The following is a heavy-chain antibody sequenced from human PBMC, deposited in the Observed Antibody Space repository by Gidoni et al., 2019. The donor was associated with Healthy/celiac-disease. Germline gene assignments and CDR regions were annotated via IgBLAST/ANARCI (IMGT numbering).Heavy chain of an antibody. D-gene: IGHD3-10*01. CDR3: ARDDRGPMVRGVITDKSSVT. V-gene: IGHV1-69*01. J-gene: IGHJ5*02. Sequence: QVQLVQSGAEVKKPGSSVKVSCKASGGTFSSYAISWVRQAPGQGLEWMGGIIPIFGTANYAQKFQGRVTITADESTSTAYMELSSLRSEDTAVYYCARDDRGPMVRGVITDKSSVTWGQGTLVTVSS. CDR2: IIPIFGTA. CDR1: GGTFSSYA.